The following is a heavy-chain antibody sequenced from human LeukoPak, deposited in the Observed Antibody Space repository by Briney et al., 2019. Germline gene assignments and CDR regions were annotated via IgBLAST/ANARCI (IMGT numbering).Heavy chain of an antibody. Sequence: PSETLSLTCGVYGGSFSGYYWNWIRQPPGKGLEWIGEINHSGSTNYNPSLKSRVTISVDTSKNQFSLKLSFVTAEDTAVYYCARGDDTAMFTAGFDPWGQGTLVTVSS. D-gene: IGHD5-18*01. CDR2: INHSGST. V-gene: IGHV4-34*01. J-gene: IGHJ5*02. CDR3: ARGDDTAMFTAGFDP. CDR1: GGSFSGYY.